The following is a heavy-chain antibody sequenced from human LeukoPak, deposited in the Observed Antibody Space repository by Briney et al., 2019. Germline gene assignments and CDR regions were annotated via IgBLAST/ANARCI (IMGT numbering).Heavy chain of an antibody. CDR1: GFTFSSYG. Sequence: GRSLRLSCAASGFTFSSYGMHWVRQAPGKGLEWVAVIWYDGSNKYYADSVKGRFTISRDNSKNTLYLQMNSLRAEDTAVYYCAKEQESYSSSWDSELYYWGQGTLVTVSS. J-gene: IGHJ4*02. CDR3: AKEQESYSSSWDSELYY. CDR2: IWYDGSNK. V-gene: IGHV3-33*06. D-gene: IGHD6-13*01.